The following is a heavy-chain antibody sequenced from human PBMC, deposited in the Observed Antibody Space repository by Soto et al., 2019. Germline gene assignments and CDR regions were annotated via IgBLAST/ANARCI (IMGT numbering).Heavy chain of an antibody. CDR1: GYTFTSYA. CDR3: AGADYDILTGYPITPLRFDY. J-gene: IGHJ4*02. CDR2: INAGNGNT. D-gene: IGHD3-9*01. V-gene: IGHV1-3*01. Sequence: GASVKVSCKASGYTFTSYAMHWVRQAPGQRLEWMGWINAGNGNTKYSQKFQGRVTITRDTSASTAYMELSSLRSEDTAVYYCAGADYDILTGYPITPLRFDYWGQGTLVTVS.